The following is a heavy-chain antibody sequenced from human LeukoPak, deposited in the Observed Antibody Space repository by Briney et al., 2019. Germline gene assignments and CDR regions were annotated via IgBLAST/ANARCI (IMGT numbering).Heavy chain of an antibody. J-gene: IGHJ6*02. CDR3: ARHRASWRMGMDV. Sequence: GESLKISCKGSGYSFTSYSIGWVRQMPGKGLEGMGIIYPGDSDTRYSPSFQGQVTIPADKSISTAYLPWSSLKASDTAMYYCARHRASWRMGMDVWGQGTTVTVSS. V-gene: IGHV5-51*01. CDR1: GYSFTSYS. CDR2: IYPGDSDT.